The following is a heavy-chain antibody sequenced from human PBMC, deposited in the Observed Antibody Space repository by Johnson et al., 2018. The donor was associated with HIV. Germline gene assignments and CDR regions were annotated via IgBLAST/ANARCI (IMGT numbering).Heavy chain of an antibody. Sequence: QMQLVESGGGVVQPERSLRLSCSASGFTFSSYAMHWVRQAPGKGLEWVACISYDGSNKYYADSVKGRFTISRDNSKNTLYLQMNSLRAEDTAVYYCARDTVTGSPAFDIWGQGTMVTVSS. D-gene: IGHD1-20*01. J-gene: IGHJ3*02. CDR3: ARDTVTGSPAFDI. CDR1: GFTFSSYA. CDR2: ISYDGSNK. V-gene: IGHV3-30*04.